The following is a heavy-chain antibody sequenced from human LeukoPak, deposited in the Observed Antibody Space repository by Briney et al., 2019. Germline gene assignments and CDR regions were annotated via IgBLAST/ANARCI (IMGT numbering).Heavy chain of an antibody. V-gene: IGHV3-21*01. CDR2: ISSSSSYI. CDR3: ARDRIAAAGMGANWFDP. J-gene: IGHJ5*02. Sequence: SGGSLRLSCAASGFTFSSYSMNWVRQAPGKGLEWVSSISSSSSYIYYADSVKGRFTISRDNAKNSLYLQMNSLRAEDTAVYYCARDRIAAAGMGANWFDPWGQGTLVTVSS. CDR1: GFTFSSYS. D-gene: IGHD6-13*01.